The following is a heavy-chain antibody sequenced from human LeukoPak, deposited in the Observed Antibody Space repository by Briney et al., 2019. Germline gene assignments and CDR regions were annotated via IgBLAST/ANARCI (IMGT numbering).Heavy chain of an antibody. V-gene: IGHV3-7*03. CDR2: IKQDGSEK. Sequence: GGSLRLSCAASGFTFSSYWMSWVRQAPGKGLEWVANIKQDGSEKYYVDSVKGRFTISRDNAKNSLYLQMNSLRAEDTAVYYCARAFKVPSWYFDLWGRGTLVTVSS. CDR3: ARAFKVPSWYFDL. J-gene: IGHJ2*01. CDR1: GFTFSSYW.